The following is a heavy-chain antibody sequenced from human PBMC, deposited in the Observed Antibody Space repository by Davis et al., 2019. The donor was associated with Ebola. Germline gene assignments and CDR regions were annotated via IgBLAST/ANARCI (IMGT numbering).Heavy chain of an antibody. V-gene: IGHV3-23*01. D-gene: IGHD2-2*02. J-gene: IGHJ6*02. Sequence: GESLKISCAASGFTFSSYAMSWVRQAPGKGLEWVSTMSGSGTFTYYADSVKGRFTISRDNSKNTLYLQMNSLRAGDTALYFCARLACTSTSCYTGNHYYYYGVDVWGQGTTVTVSS. CDR1: GFTFSSYA. CDR3: ARLACTSTSCYTGNHYYYYGVDV. CDR2: MSGSGTFT.